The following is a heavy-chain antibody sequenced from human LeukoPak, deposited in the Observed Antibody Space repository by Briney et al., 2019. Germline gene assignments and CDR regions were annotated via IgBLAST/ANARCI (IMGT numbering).Heavy chain of an antibody. CDR3: ARSLKFGDFHYYYGMDV. D-gene: IGHD2-21*02. CDR1: GFNFNSFG. V-gene: IGHV3-33*01. Sequence: GGSLRLACAASGFNFNSFGMHWVRQAPGKGLEWVAVIWYDGTNENYVDSVKGRFTISRDNSKNMLYLQMNSLRAEDTAVYYCARSLKFGDFHYYYGMDVWGQGTTVTVSS. CDR2: IWYDGTNE. J-gene: IGHJ6*02.